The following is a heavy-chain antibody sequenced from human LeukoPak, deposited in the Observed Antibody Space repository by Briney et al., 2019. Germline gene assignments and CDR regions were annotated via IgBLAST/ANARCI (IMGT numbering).Heavy chain of an antibody. V-gene: IGHV4-59*01. CDR2: IYYSGST. CDR3: ARDGYKYGAFDI. J-gene: IGHJ3*02. D-gene: IGHD5-24*01. CDR1: GGSISSYY. Sequence: PSETLPLTCTVSGGSISSYYWSWIRQPPGKGLEWIGYIYYSGSTNYNPSLKSRVTISVDTSKNQFSLKLSSVTAADTAVYYCARDGYKYGAFDIWGQGTMVTVSS.